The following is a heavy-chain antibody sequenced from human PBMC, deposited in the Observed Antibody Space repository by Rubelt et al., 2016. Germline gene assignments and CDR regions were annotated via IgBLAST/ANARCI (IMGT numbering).Heavy chain of an antibody. CDR1: GGSFSGYY. V-gene: IGHV4-34*01. D-gene: IGHD6-13*01. CDR3: ARGRRGSSSWLGRDYYGMDV. J-gene: IGHJ6*02. Sequence: QVQLQQWGAGLLKPSETLSLTCAVYGGSFSGYYWSWIRQPPGKGLEWIGEINHSGSTNYNPSLKSRVPISGDTSKNQFSLKLSSVTAADTAVYYGARGRRGSSSWLGRDYYGMDVWGQGTTVTVSS. CDR2: INHSGST.